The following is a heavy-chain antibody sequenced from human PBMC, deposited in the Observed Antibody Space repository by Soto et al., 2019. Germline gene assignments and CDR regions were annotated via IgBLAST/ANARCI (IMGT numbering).Heavy chain of an antibody. Sequence: GGSLRLSCIASGFTFGDYAMSWFRQAPGKGLEWVGFIRSKVYGGTTEYAASVKGRFTISRDDSISIAYLQMNSLKTEDTAVYYCTSTIFGVVIPGGYYYGMDVWGQGTTVTVS. CDR2: IRSKVYGGTT. V-gene: IGHV3-49*03. CDR1: GFTFGDYA. J-gene: IGHJ6*02. D-gene: IGHD3-3*01. CDR3: TSTIFGVVIPGGYYYGMDV.